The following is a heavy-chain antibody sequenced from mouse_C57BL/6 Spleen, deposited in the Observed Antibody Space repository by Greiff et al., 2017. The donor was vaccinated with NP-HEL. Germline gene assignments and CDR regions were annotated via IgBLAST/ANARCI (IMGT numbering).Heavy chain of an antibody. CDR1: GYTFTDYN. V-gene: IGHV1-22*01. D-gene: IGHD1-1*01. CDR3: ARDGYYGSNYAMDY. CDR2: INPNNGGT. J-gene: IGHJ4*01. Sequence: EVQLQQSGPELVKPGASVKMSCKASGYTFTDYNMHWVKQSHGKSLEWIGYINPNNGGTSYNQKFKGKATLTVNKSSSTAYMALRSLTSEDSAVYYCARDGYYGSNYAMDYWGQGTSVTVSS.